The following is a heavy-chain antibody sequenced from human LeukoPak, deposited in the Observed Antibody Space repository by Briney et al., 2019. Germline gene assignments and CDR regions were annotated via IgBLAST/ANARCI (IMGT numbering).Heavy chain of an antibody. CDR2: IYYSGST. Sequence: SETLSLTCTVSGGSISSSSYYWGWIRQPPGKGLEWIGSIYYSGSTYYNPSLKSRVTISVDTSKNQFSLTLSSVTAADTAVYYCARVRSVGVLPAPPFDFWGQGTLVTVSS. CDR1: GGSISSSSYY. D-gene: IGHD6-6*01. V-gene: IGHV4-39*07. CDR3: ARVRSVGVLPAPPFDF. J-gene: IGHJ4*02.